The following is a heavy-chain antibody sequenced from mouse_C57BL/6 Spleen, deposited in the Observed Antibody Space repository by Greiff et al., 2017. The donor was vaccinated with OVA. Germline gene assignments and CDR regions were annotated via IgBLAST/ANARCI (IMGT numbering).Heavy chain of an antibody. CDR2: INPSSGYT. V-gene: IGHV1-4*01. CDR1: GYTFTSYT. J-gene: IGHJ4*01. CDR3: ARNGWDDAMDY. Sequence: VMLVESGAELARPGASVKMSCKASGYTFTSYTMHWVKQRPGQGLEWIGYINPSSGYTKYNQKFKDKATLTADKSSSTAYMQLSSLTSEDSAVYYCARNGWDDAMDYWGQGTSVTVSS. D-gene: IGHD4-1*01.